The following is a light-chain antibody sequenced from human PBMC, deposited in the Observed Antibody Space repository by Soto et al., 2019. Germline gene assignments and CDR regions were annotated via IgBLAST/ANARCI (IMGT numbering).Light chain of an antibody. Sequence: SEVTQNPSFLSASVGDRVTITCRASQGISNYLAWYQQKPGKAPKLLVFAASSLQSGVPSRFSGSGSGTDFTLTISSLQPEQIATYYCLQEYSHSFSFGPET. CDR3: LQEYSHSFS. J-gene: IGKJ3*01. CDR1: QGISNY. V-gene: IGKV1-6*01. CDR2: AAS.